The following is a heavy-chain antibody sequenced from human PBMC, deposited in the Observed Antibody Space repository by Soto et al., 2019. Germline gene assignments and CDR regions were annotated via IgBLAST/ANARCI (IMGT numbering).Heavy chain of an antibody. CDR2: IYFDGTTT. CDR3: ARGGAMGVDY. D-gene: IGHD1-26*01. J-gene: IGHJ4*02. CDR1: GFTFNTHW. Sequence: VGSLRLSCTASGFTFNTHWMHWVRQAPGKGLVWVSRIYFDGTTTNYADSVKGRLTVSRDNAKNTVYLHVNTLRDEDTAVYYCARGGAMGVDYWGQGTLVTVSS. V-gene: IGHV3-74*01.